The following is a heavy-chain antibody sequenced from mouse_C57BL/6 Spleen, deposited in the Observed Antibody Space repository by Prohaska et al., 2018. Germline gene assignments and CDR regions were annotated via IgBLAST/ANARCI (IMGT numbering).Heavy chain of an antibody. CDR1: GFTFSDYE. V-gene: IGHV5-17*01. J-gene: IGHJ2*01. D-gene: IGHD2-4*01. CDR2: IRRGSRTS. CDR3: ARVRDYQYYFDY. Sequence: EVQLVESGGGLVKPGGSLTLSCAASGFTFSDYEMHWVRQAREMGREWGADIRRGSRTSEEAETVKSRFTSARDKAKNTLFLKMTRLRSEDTAMYYCARVRDYQYYFDYWGQGTTLTVSS.